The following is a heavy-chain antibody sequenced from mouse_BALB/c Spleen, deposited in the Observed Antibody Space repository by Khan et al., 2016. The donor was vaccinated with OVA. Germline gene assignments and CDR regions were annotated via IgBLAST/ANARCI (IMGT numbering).Heavy chain of an antibody. D-gene: IGHD1-1*01. J-gene: IGHJ2*01. V-gene: IGHV14-3*02. Sequence: VQLQQSGAELVKPGASVKLSCTLSGFNIKDTYMHWVKQRPEQGLEWIGRIDPANGNTKYDPKFQGQATITADTSSNTAYLQLSSLTSEDTAVYYCATDYYGSSRYFDYWGQGTTLTVSS. CDR3: ATDYYGSSRYFDY. CDR1: GFNIKDTY. CDR2: IDPANGNT.